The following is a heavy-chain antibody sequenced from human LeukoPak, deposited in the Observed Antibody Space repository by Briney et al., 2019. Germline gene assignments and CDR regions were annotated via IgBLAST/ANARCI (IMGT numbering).Heavy chain of an antibody. V-gene: IGHV3-21*01. CDR2: ISSSSSYI. D-gene: IGHD4-17*01. Sequence: PGGSLRLSCAASGFTFSSYSVNWVRQAPGKGLEWVSSISSSSSYIYYADSVKGRFTVSRDNAKNTLYLQMNSLRADDTAVYYCARDRTTVTVFDYWGQGTLVTVSS. J-gene: IGHJ4*02. CDR1: GFTFSSYS. CDR3: ARDRTTVTVFDY.